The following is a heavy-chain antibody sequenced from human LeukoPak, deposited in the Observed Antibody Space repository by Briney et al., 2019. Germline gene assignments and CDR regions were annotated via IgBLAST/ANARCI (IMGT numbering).Heavy chain of an antibody. Sequence: SETLSLTCTVSGGSISSSSYYWTWIRQPPGKGLEWIGEINRDGYTRYNPSLKSRVTMSVDTSKNQFSLKLSSVTAADTAVYYCRCTSHWDYFDYWGQGTLVTVSS. D-gene: IGHD2-2*01. CDR2: INRDGYT. J-gene: IGHJ4*02. CDR3: RCTSHWDYFDY. CDR1: GGSISSSSYY. V-gene: IGHV4-39*07.